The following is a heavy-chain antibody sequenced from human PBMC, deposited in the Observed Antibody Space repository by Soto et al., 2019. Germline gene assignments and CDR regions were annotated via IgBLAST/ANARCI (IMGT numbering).Heavy chain of an antibody. CDR2: IYRSGST. CDR1: GDSISSDKW. J-gene: IGHJ4*02. Sequence: SETLSLTCAVSGDSISSDKWWSWIRQPPGKGLQWIGEIYRSGSTKYNPSLKSRVIISVDKSKNQFSLKLSSVTDADTAVYYCARGETQQQRDYWGQGTLVTVSS. CDR3: ARGETQQQRDY. V-gene: IGHV4-4*02. D-gene: IGHD6-13*01.